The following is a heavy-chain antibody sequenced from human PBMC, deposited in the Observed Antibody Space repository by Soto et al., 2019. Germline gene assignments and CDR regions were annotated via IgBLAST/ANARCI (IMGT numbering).Heavy chain of an antibody. D-gene: IGHD3-10*01. J-gene: IGHJ5*02. CDR2: IYWDDDK. V-gene: IGHV2-5*02. CDR3: AQRPPHYGLGRERGNWFEP. Sequence: QITLKESGPTLVRPTQTLTLTCTFSGFSLSTTGVGVGWIRQPPGKALEWLALIYWDDDKRYSPSLKSRLTITTDYSKNEVMLTITNMDTVYTAKYYGAQRPPHYGLGRERGNWFEPCGQGTLVTVSS. CDR1: GFSLSTTGVG.